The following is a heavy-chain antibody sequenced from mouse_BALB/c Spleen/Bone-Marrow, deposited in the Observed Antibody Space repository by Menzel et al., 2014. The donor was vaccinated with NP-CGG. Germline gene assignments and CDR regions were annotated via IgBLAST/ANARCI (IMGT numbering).Heavy chain of an antibody. CDR3: ARWAFDAWFAY. CDR1: GYTFSSYW. V-gene: IGHV1-9*01. CDR2: ILPGSGNT. Sequence: QVQLQQSGAELMKPGASVKVSCKATGYTFSSYWIEWVKQRPGHGLEWIGEILPGSGNTNYNEKFKGKATFTADTSSNTAYMQLSSLTSEDSAVYYRARWAFDAWFAYWGQGTLVTVSA. J-gene: IGHJ3*01. D-gene: IGHD3-1*01.